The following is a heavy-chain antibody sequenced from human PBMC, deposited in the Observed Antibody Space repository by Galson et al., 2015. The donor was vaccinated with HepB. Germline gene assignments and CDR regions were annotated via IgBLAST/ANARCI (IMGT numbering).Heavy chain of an antibody. CDR2: IWYDGSNK. CDR3: ARSIAAAGDYYFDY. V-gene: IGHV3-33*08. J-gene: IGHJ4*02. D-gene: IGHD6-13*01. CDR1: GFTFSSYG. Sequence: SLRLSCAASGFTFSSYGMHWVRQAPGKGLEWVAVIWYDGSNKYYADSVKGRFTISRDNSKNTLYLQMNSLRAEDTAVYYCARSIAAAGDYYFDYWGQGTLVTVSS.